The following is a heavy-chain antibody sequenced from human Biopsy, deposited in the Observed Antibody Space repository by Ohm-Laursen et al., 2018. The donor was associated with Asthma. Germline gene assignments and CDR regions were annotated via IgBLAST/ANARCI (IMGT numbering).Heavy chain of an antibody. CDR1: GDAMSTSGSY. V-gene: IGHV4-39*02. CDR3: ARAVSSSSYWYFDL. Sequence: GTLSLTCIVSGDAMSTSGSYWGWIRQSPGKGLEWIGSIYYSGRTYYNPSLESRVTISADTSKNHFSLKETSVTAADTAVYSCARAVSSSSYWYFDLWGRGDLVTVSS. D-gene: IGHD6-6*01. CDR2: IYYSGRT. J-gene: IGHJ2*01.